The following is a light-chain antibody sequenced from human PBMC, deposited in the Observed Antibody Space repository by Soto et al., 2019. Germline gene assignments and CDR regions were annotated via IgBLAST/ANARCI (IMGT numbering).Light chain of an antibody. CDR2: NTN. J-gene: IGLJ1*01. CDR3: SAWAASLTGPYV. CDR1: SSNIGGNT. Sequence: QSVLTQPPSASGTPGQRVTISCSGSSSNIGGNTVNWYQQLPGTAPKLLMYNTNQRPSGVTDRFSCSKSGTSASLAISGLQPEDEADYYCSAWAASLTGPYVFGTGTKLTVL. V-gene: IGLV1-44*01.